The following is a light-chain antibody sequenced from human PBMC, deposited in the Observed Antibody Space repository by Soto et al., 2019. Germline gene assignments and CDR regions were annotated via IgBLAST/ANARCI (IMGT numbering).Light chain of an antibody. CDR1: RSDIGGRNH. J-gene: IGLJ3*02. Sequence: QSALTQPASVSGSPGQSITISCTGTRSDIGGRNHVSWYQQHPGKAPKLMIYKVSNRPSGVSNRFSGSKSDNTASLTISGLQAEDEADYYCSSYTNSNAWVFGGGTKLTVL. V-gene: IGLV2-14*01. CDR2: KVS. CDR3: SSYTNSNAWV.